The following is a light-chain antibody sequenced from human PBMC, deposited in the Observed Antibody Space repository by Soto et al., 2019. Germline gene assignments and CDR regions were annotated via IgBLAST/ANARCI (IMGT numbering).Light chain of an antibody. CDR3: NSYAGSSYV. CDR2: EVT. CDR1: SSDVGGYKF. J-gene: IGLJ1*01. V-gene: IGLV2-14*01. Sequence: QSALTQPASVSGSPGQSITISCTGTSSDVGGYKFVSWYQQHPGTAPKLMIYEVTNRPSGVSNRFSGSKSGNTASLTISGLQAEDEADYYCNSYAGSSYVFGTGTKVTVL.